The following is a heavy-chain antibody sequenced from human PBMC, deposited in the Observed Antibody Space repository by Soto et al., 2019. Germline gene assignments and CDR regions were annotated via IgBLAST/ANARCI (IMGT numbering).Heavy chain of an antibody. CDR2: ISYDGSNK. D-gene: IGHD6-19*01. J-gene: IGHJ6*02. CDR1: GFTFSSYG. Sequence: PGGSLRLSCAASGFTFSSYGMHWVRQAPGKGLEWVAVISYDGSNKYYADSVKGRFTISRDNSKNTLYLQMNSLRAEDTAVYYCAKDLANLIAVAVSYYYYGMDVWGQGTTVTVSS. V-gene: IGHV3-30*18. CDR3: AKDLANLIAVAVSYYYYGMDV.